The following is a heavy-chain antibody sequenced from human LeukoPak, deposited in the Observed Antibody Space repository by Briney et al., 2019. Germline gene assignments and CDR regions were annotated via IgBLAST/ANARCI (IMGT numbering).Heavy chain of an antibody. V-gene: IGHV4-39*01. Sequence: SETLSLTCTVSGGSISSSSYYWGWIRQPPGKGLEWIGSIYYSGSTYYNPSLKSRVSISVDTSKNQFSLKLSSVTAADTAVYYCARAGYGDSDFDYWGQGTLVTVSS. CDR1: GGSISSSSYY. CDR2: IYYSGST. D-gene: IGHD4-17*01. J-gene: IGHJ4*02. CDR3: ARAGYGDSDFDY.